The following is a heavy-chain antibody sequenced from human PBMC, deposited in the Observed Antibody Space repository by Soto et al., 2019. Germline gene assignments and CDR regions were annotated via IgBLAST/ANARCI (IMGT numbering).Heavy chain of an antibody. CDR1: GGSISSSSYY. CDR2: IYYSGST. D-gene: IGHD3-22*01. J-gene: IGHJ4*02. Sequence: SETLSLTCTVSGGSISSSSYYWGWIRQPPGKGLEWIGSIYYSGSTYYNPSLKSRVTISVDTSKNQFSLKLSSVTAADTAVYYCARQLTTYYYDCSGYWQGWGQGTLVTVSS. CDR3: ARQLTTYYYDCSGYWQG. V-gene: IGHV4-39*01.